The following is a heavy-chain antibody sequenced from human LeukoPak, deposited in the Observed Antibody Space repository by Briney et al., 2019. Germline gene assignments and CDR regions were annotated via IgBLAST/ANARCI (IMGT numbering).Heavy chain of an antibody. J-gene: IGHJ4*02. CDR1: GGSISSSSFY. Sequence: PSETLSLTCTVSGGSISSSSFYWGWIRQPPGKGLEWIGSMSYSGSSYHNPSLKSRVTMSVDTSKNQFSLKLSSVTAADTAVYYCARDPAAVPAGFWGQGTLVTVSS. CDR2: MSYSGSS. V-gene: IGHV4-39*07. CDR3: ARDPAAVPAGF. D-gene: IGHD2-2*01.